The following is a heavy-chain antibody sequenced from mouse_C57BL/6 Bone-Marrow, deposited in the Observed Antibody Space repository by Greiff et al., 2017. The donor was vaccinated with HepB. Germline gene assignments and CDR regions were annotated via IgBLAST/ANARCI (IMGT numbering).Heavy chain of an antibody. V-gene: IGHV1-9*01. J-gene: IGHJ4*01. CDR3: ASLYDYDEGYYYAMDY. CDR2: ILPGSGST. Sequence: VKLVESGAELMKPGASVKLSCKATGYTFTGYWIEWVKQRPGHGLEWIGEILPGSGSTNYNEKFKGKATFTADTSSNTAYMQLSSLTTEDSAIYYCASLYDYDEGYYYAMDYWGQGTSVTVSS. D-gene: IGHD2-4*01. CDR1: GYTFTGYW.